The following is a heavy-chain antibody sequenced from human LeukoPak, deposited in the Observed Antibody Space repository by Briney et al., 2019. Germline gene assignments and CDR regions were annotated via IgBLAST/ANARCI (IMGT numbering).Heavy chain of an antibody. CDR3: TRGRNSAFDY. Sequence: SQTLSLTCAISGDSVSSNGVAWNWIRPSPSRGLAWLGRTYYASRWSNDYALSVESRITINPDTSKNQFSLQLNSVTPEDTAVYYCTRGRNSAFDYWGQGTLVNVSS. D-gene: IGHD1-14*01. CDR1: GDSVSSNGVA. J-gene: IGHJ4*02. V-gene: IGHV6-1*01. CDR2: TYYASRWSN.